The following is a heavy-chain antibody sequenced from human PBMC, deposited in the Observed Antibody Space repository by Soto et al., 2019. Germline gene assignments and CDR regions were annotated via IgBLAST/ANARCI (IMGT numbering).Heavy chain of an antibody. Sequence: SETLSLTCAVYGGSFSGYYWSWIRQPPGKGLEWIGEINHSGSTNYNPSLKSRVTISVDTSKNQFSLKLSSVTAADTAVYYCARGGPFDWPPAVSYYYYYMDVWGKGTTVTVSS. CDR1: GGSFSGYY. J-gene: IGHJ6*03. CDR3: ARGGPFDWPPAVSYYYYYMDV. D-gene: IGHD3-9*01. CDR2: INHSGST. V-gene: IGHV4-34*01.